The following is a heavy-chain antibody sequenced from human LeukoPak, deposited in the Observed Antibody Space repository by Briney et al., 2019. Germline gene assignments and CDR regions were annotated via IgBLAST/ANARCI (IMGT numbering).Heavy chain of an antibody. CDR2: IYSGGST. J-gene: IGHJ5*02. CDR1: GFTVSSNY. V-gene: IGHV3-53*01. Sequence: GGSLRLSCAASGFTVSSNYMSWVRQAPGKGLEWVSVIYSGGSTYYADSVKGRFTISRDNSKNTLYLQMNSLRAEDTAGYYCAKRAYWGSGWFDPWGQGTLVTVSS. D-gene: IGHD7-27*01. CDR3: AKRAYWGSGWFDP.